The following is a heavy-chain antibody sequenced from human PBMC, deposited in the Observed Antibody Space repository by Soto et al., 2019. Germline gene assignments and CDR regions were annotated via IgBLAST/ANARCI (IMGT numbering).Heavy chain of an antibody. CDR3: ARGGGQWRVTSDFNY. D-gene: IGHD6-19*01. Sequence: VQLVESGGGVVQPGRSLRLSCAASGFTFSDYAMHWVRQAPGKGLEWVAVVSHDGRNTHYADSVKGRFTISRDSSKNTVSAEMTSVGAEYRAVYYCARGGGQWRVTSDFNYWGQGALATVSS. J-gene: IGHJ4*02. CDR2: VSHDGRNT. CDR1: GFTFSDYA. V-gene: IGHV3-30*03.